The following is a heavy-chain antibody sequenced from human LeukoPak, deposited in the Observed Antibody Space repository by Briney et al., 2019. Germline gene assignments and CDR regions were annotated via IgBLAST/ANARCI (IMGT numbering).Heavy chain of an antibody. CDR1: GGSISSYY. CDR3: ARAPRTTGQKPPYYYYYYYMDV. V-gene: IGHV4-4*07. Sequence: PSETLSLTCTVSGGSISSYYWSWIRQPAGKGLEWIGRIYSTGNTNYNPSLKSRVTMSVDTSKNQFSLKLTSVTAADTAVYYCARAPRTTGQKPPYYYYYYYMDVWGKGTTVTISS. D-gene: IGHD1-1*01. J-gene: IGHJ6*03. CDR2: IYSTGNT.